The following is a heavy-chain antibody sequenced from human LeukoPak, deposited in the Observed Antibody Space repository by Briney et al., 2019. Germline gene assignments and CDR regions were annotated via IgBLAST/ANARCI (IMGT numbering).Heavy chain of an antibody. Sequence: ASVKVSCKASGYTFTGYYMHWVRQAPGQGLEWMGWINPNSGGTNYAQKLQGRVTMTTDTSTSTAYMELRSLRSVDTAVYYCARDSYSSGWYFPLDYYYYYMDVWGKGTTDTVSS. J-gene: IGHJ6*03. CDR1: GYTFTGYY. V-gene: IGHV1-2*02. D-gene: IGHD6-19*01. CDR3: ARDSYSSGWYFPLDYYYYYMDV. CDR2: INPNSGGT.